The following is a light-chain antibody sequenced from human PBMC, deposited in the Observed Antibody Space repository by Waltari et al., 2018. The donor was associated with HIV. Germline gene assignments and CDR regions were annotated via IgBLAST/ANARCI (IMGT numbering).Light chain of an antibody. J-gene: IGLJ2*01. Sequence: QSVLTQPPSASGTPGQSVTISCSGTSANNGTNNVYWYQQFPGTAPKLLIYRNNKRPSGVPDRFSCSKSGTSASLDISGLRSDDEAEYYCAAWDDTLTVVFGGGTKLTVL. CDR2: RNN. CDR1: SANNGTNN. V-gene: IGLV1-47*01. CDR3: AAWDDTLTVV.